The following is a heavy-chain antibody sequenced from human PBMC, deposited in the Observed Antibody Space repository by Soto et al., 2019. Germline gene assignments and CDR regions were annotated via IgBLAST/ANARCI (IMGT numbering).Heavy chain of an antibody. CDR2: ISSSSSTI. CDR3: SMVRGERDAFDI. J-gene: IGHJ3*02. CDR1: GFTFSSYS. V-gene: IGHV3-48*01. D-gene: IGHD3-10*01. Sequence: GGSLGLSCAASGFTFSSYSMNWARQAPGKGLEWVSYISSSSSTIYYPDSLKGRFTISRDNAKNSLYLQMNSLRAEDTAVYYCSMVRGERDAFDIWGQGTMVTVSS.